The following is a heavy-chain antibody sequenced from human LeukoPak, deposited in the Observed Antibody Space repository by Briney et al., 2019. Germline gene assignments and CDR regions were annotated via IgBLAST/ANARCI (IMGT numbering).Heavy chain of an antibody. Sequence: GGSLRLSCVASGFTFSRYWMHWVRQAPGKGLVWVSRINSDGSSITYADSVKGRFTISRDNAKNTLYLQMNSLRAEDTAVYYCAKAVANHHFDYWGQGTLVTVSS. J-gene: IGHJ4*02. V-gene: IGHV3-74*03. D-gene: IGHD5-12*01. CDR3: AKAVANHHFDY. CDR1: GFTFSRYW. CDR2: INSDGSSI.